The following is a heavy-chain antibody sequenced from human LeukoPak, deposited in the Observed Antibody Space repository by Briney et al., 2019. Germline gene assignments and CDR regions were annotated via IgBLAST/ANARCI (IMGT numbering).Heavy chain of an antibody. CDR1: GLTFSSYW. Sequence: GGSLRLSCAASGLTFSSYWMHWVRQAPGKGLVWVSRIKSDGSNTSYADSVKGRVTISRDNAKNTLYLQMNSLRAEDTAVYYCARLGAATYAFDIWGQGTMVTVSS. CDR3: ARLGAATYAFDI. CDR2: IKSDGSNT. J-gene: IGHJ3*02. D-gene: IGHD3-16*01. V-gene: IGHV3-74*01.